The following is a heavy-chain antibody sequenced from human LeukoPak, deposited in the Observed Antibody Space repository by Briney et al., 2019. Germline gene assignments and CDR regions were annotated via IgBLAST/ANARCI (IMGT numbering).Heavy chain of an antibody. Sequence: PSGTLSLTCTVSGGSISGANWWSWVRQTPGKGLEWIGEVYHSGSTNYNPSLKSRVTISVDTSKNQFSLKLSSVTAADTAVYYCARGGRAVRAYYFDYWGQGTLVTVSS. CDR1: GGSISGANW. V-gene: IGHV4-4*02. J-gene: IGHJ4*02. D-gene: IGHD3-10*01. CDR2: VYHSGST. CDR3: ARGGRAVRAYYFDY.